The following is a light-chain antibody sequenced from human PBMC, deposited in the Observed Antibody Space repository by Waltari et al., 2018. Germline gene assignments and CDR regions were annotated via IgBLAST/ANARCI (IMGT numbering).Light chain of an antibody. CDR1: QSISSY. V-gene: IGKV1-39*01. CDR3: QQSYSTPRT. Sequence: DIQMTQAPSSLSASVGDRVTITCRASQSISSYLNWYQQKPGKAPNLLIYAASSLQSGVPSRFSGSGSWTDFTLTINNLQPEDFATYYCQQSYSTPRTFGPGTKVDIK. J-gene: IGKJ3*01. CDR2: AAS.